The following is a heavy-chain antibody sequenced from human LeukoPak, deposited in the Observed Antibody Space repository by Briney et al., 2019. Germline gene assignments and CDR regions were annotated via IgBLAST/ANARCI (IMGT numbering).Heavy chain of an antibody. D-gene: IGHD1-26*01. CDR3: ARRSGSYYSWFDP. CDR2: ISDIGSI. Sequence: SETLSLTCTVSGGSISSYYWSWIRQPPGKGLEWIAYISDIGSINYNPSLKSRVTISLDTSKNQFSLKLSSVTAADTAVYYCARRSGSYYSWFDPWGQGTLVTVSS. J-gene: IGHJ5*02. CDR1: GGSISSYY. V-gene: IGHV4-59*08.